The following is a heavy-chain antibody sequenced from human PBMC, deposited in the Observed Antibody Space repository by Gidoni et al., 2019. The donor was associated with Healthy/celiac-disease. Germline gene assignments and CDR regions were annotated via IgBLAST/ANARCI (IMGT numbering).Heavy chain of an antibody. CDR1: GYTFTGCY. V-gene: IGHV1-2*02. CDR2: INPNSGGT. Sequence: QVPLVQSGAEVKKHGASVKVSCKASGYTFTGCYMHWVRQAHGQGLEWMGWINPNSGGTNYAQKLQGRVTMTRYTSISTAYMELSRLRSDDTAVYYCARWSIAAFRGYDAFDIWGQGTMVTVSS. CDR3: ARWSIAAFRGYDAFDI. J-gene: IGHJ3*02. D-gene: IGHD6-6*01.